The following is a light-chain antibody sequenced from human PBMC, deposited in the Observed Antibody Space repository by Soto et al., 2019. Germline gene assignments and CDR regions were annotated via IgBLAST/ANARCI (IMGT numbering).Light chain of an antibody. V-gene: IGKV1-5*01. Sequence: DIQMTHSPFILSASVGDRVTITCRASASMRDCLAWYQQKPGKAPKLLIYAASSLQSGVPSRFSGSGSGTEFTLTISSLQPDDFAAYYCQHYNSYSEAFGEGTKVDIK. CDR2: AAS. J-gene: IGKJ1*01. CDR3: QHYNSYSEA. CDR1: ASMRDC.